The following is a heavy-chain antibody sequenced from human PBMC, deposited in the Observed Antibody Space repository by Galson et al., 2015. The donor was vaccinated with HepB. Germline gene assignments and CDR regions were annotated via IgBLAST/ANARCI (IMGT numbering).Heavy chain of an antibody. J-gene: IGHJ4*02. CDR1: GFTFGSFW. Sequence: SLRLSCAASGFTFGSFWMNWVRQAPGKGLEWVANINEDGSEKYYVDSVKGRFTISRDNAKSSLYLQMNSLGVDDTAIYYCSRGHYYDDSGGQGALLTVSS. V-gene: IGHV3-7*04. D-gene: IGHD3-22*01. CDR2: INEDGSEK. CDR3: SRGHYYDDS.